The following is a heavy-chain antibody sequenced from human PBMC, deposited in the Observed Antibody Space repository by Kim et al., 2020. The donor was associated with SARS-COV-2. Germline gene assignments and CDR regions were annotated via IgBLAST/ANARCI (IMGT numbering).Heavy chain of an antibody. CDR3: ARGWGGLYYYYGMDV. CDR1: GYTFTSYD. V-gene: IGHV1-8*01. J-gene: IGHJ6*02. Sequence: ASVKVSCKASGYTFTSYDINWVRQATGQGLEWMGWMNPNSGNTGYAQKFQGRVTMTRNTSISTAYLELSSLRSEDTAVYYCARGWGGLYYYYGMDVWGQGTTVTVSS. CDR2: MNPNSGNT. D-gene: IGHD3-16*01.